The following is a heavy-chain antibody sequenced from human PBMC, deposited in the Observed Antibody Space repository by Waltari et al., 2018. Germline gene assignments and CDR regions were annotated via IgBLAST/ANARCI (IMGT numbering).Heavy chain of an antibody. CDR2: IGGSGGTK. Sequence: EVQLLESGGGLVQPGGSLRLSCAASGFTFSNYPVSWVRQAPGKGLEWVSAIGGSGGTKYFADSVKGRFTISRDNSKDTLYLQMNSLRAEDTAVYYCAKLPTATSFLDYWGQGTLVTVSS. J-gene: IGHJ4*02. V-gene: IGHV3-23*01. CDR1: GFTFSNYP. D-gene: IGHD1-1*01. CDR3: AKLPTATSFLDY.